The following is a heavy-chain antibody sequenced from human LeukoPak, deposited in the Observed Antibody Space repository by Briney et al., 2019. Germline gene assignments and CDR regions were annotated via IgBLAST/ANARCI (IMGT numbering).Heavy chain of an antibody. Sequence: NHGESLKISCKGSGYTFTHYWIGWVRQMPGKGLGWMGIIYPSDSDTRYSPSFQGQVTISVDKSISTAYLQWSSLKASDTAMYYCARPSYCSGGTCHSGEQDYWGQGTLVSVSS. CDR2: IYPSDSDT. CDR3: ARPSYCSGGTCHSGEQDY. V-gene: IGHV5-51*01. J-gene: IGHJ4*02. D-gene: IGHD2-15*01. CDR1: GYTFTHYW.